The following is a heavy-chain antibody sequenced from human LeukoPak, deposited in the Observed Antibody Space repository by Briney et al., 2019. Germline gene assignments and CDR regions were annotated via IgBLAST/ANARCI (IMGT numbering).Heavy chain of an antibody. CDR2: IYYSGST. CDR1: GGSISSSSYY. J-gene: IGHJ5*02. V-gene: IGHV4-39*07. CDR3: ATGEREKDYGVLNWFDP. D-gene: IGHD4-17*01. Sequence: PSETLSLTCTVSGGSISSSSYYWGWIRQPPGKGLEWIGSIYYSGSTYYNPSLKSRVTISVDTSKNQFSLKLSSVTAADTAVYYCATGEREKDYGVLNWFDPWGQGTLVAVSS.